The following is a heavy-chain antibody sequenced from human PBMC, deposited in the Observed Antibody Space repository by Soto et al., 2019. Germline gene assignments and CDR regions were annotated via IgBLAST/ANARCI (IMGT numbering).Heavy chain of an antibody. CDR3: ARGRYGDY. CDR1: GYTFTTYG. CDR2: ISAHNGNT. Sequence: QVHLVQSGAEVKKPGASVKVSCKGSGYTFTTYGITWVRQAPGQGLEWMGWISAHNGNTNYAQKLQGRVTVTRDTSTSAAYMELRSLGSDDTAVYYCARGRYGDYWGQGALVTVSS. J-gene: IGHJ4*02. V-gene: IGHV1-18*01. D-gene: IGHD1-1*01.